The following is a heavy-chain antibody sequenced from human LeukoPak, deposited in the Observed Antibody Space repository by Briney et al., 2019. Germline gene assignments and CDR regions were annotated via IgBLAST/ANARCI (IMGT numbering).Heavy chain of an antibody. D-gene: IGHD5-24*01. J-gene: IGHJ6*03. CDR3: ARTKEMATINYYYYYMDV. Sequence: SETLSLTCTVSGGSISSSSDYWGWIRQPPGKGLEWIGNIYHSGSTYYNPSLKSRVTISVDTSKNQFSLKLSSVTAADTAVYYCARTKEMATINYYYYYMDVWGKGTTVTVSS. V-gene: IGHV4-39*07. CDR1: GGSISSSSDY. CDR2: IYHSGST.